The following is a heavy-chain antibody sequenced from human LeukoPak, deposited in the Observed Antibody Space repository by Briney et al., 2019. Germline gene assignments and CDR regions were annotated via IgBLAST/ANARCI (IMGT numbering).Heavy chain of an antibody. D-gene: IGHD2-2*01. CDR2: LDTDGSDT. CDR1: GFTFINYW. V-gene: IGHV3-74*01. Sequence: GGSLRLSCAASGFTFINYWMHWVRQAPGKGLVWVSRLDTDGSDTSYADSVKGRFTISRDNAKNTLYLQMNNLRAEDTAMYYCARDRYPAAREFDYWGQGTLVTVSS. J-gene: IGHJ4*02. CDR3: ARDRYPAAREFDY.